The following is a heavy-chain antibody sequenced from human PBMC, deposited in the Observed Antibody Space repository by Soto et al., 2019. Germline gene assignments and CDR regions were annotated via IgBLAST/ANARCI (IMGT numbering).Heavy chain of an antibody. J-gene: IGHJ4*02. CDR1: QFTFSTYA. Sequence: GGSLIHACAASQFTFSTYAITWVRQAPGKGLEWVSLISGSGGSTYYADSVKGRFTISRDNSKDTLYLQMDSLRADDTAIYYCAKVHGSGDYHNFPDYWGQGTLVTVSS. CDR2: ISGSGGST. CDR3: AKVHGSGDYHNFPDY. D-gene: IGHD3-10*01. V-gene: IGHV3-23*01.